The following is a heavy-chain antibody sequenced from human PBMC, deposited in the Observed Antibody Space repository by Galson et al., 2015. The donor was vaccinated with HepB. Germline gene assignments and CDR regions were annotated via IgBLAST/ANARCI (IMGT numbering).Heavy chain of an antibody. V-gene: IGHV3-30*18. CDR3: AKAHHCSSTSCLVRVAFDI. CDR1: GFTFSSYG. Sequence: SLRLSCAASGFTFSSYGMHWVRQAPGKGLEWVAVISYDGSNKYYADSVKGRFTISRDNSKNTLYLQMNSLRAEDTAVYYCAKAHHCSSTSCLVRVAFDIWGQGTMVTVSS. J-gene: IGHJ3*02. CDR2: ISYDGSNK. D-gene: IGHD2-2*01.